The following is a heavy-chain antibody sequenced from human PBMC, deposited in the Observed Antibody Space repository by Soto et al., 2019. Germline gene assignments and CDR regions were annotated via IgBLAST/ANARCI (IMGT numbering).Heavy chain of an antibody. V-gene: IGHV2-5*02. CDR3: AHRLSGYNWNGGYFDY. CDR2: IYWDDDK. Sequence: QITLKESGPPRVKPTQTLTLTCTFSGFSLTSRPMGVGWIRQPPGKALEWLVFIYWDDDKRYSPTLKSRLTITKDTYGNQVVLTMTNMDPMDRATYYCAHRLSGYNWNGGYFDYWGQGALVTVSS. D-gene: IGHD1-1*01. J-gene: IGHJ4*02. CDR1: GFSLTSRPMG.